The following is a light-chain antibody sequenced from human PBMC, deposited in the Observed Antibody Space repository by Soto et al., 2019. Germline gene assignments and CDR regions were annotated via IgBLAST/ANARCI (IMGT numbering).Light chain of an antibody. Sequence: EIMLTQSPATLSLSPGETATLSCRAYQLISNYLAWYQQKPGQAPRLLIYDASNRATGIPAWFSGSGSGTDFTLTISSLEPEDFAVYYCQQRGNWPLTFGGGTKVEI. CDR3: QQRGNWPLT. CDR1: QLISNY. CDR2: DAS. J-gene: IGKJ4*01. V-gene: IGKV3-11*01.